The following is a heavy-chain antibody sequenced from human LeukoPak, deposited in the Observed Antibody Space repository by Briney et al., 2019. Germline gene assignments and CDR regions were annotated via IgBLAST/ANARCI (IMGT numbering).Heavy chain of an antibody. CDR2: ISAYKGNT. D-gene: IGHD2-15*01. Sequence: GASVKVSCKASGYTFTSYGISWVRQAPGQGLEWMGWISAYKGNTNYAQKLQGRVTMTTDTSTSTAYMELRSLRSDDTAVYYCARDRRLGYCSGGSCHNWFDPWGQGTLVTVSS. V-gene: IGHV1-18*01. CDR1: GYTFTSYG. CDR3: ARDRRLGYCSGGSCHNWFDP. J-gene: IGHJ5*02.